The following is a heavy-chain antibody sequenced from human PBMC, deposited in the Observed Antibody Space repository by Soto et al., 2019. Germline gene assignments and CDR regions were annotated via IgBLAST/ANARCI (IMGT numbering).Heavy chain of an antibody. D-gene: IGHD3-9*01. Sequence: VGSLRLSCAASGFTFSSYWMHWVRQAPGKGLVWVSRINSDGSSTSYADSVKGRLTISRDNAKNTLYLQMNSLRAEDTAVYYCARDRHPYYDILTGYYYYYYYGMDVWGQGTTVTVSS. J-gene: IGHJ6*02. CDR3: ARDRHPYYDILTGYYYYYYYGMDV. CDR2: INSDGSST. V-gene: IGHV3-74*01. CDR1: GFTFSSYW.